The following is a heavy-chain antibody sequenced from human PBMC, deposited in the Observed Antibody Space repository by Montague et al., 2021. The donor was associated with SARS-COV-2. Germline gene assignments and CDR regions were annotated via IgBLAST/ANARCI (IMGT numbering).Heavy chain of an antibody. CDR3: SRGGGMIRGVVDF. V-gene: IGHV3-20*01. D-gene: IGHD3-10*01. CDR2: ISRPWDRT. Sequence: SLRLSCAASGFTFDDYVMSWVLQAPGNGLEWVSGISRPWDRTAYGDSVTGRFTISRDNAKNSLYLQMHSLSVEDTALYHCSRGGGMIRGVVDFWGQGILVSVSS. J-gene: IGHJ4*02. CDR1: GFTFDDYV.